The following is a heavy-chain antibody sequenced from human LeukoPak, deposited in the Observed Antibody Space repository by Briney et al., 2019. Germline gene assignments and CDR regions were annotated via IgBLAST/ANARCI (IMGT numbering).Heavy chain of an antibody. D-gene: IGHD6-13*01. J-gene: IGHJ5*02. CDR1: GYTFTGYY. Sequence: GASVKVSCKASGYTFTGYYMHWVRQAPGQGLEWMGGIIPIFGTANYAQKFQGRVTITADESTSTAYMELSSLRSEDTAVYYCARGLITAAGTSPGENWFDPWGQGTLVTVSS. CDR3: ARGLITAAGTSPGENWFDP. CDR2: IIPIFGTA. V-gene: IGHV1-69*13.